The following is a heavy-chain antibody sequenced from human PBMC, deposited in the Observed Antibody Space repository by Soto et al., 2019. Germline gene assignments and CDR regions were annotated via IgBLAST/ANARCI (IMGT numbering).Heavy chain of an antibody. CDR2: ISGSGGST. CDR1: GFTFSNYA. CDR3: AKGSLLVVAAFPYKNFYYAMDV. Sequence: GGSLRLSCAASGFTFSNYAMSWVRQAPGKGLEWVSTISGSGGSTYYADSVRGRFTISRDNSKNTLFLQVNGLRAEDTAVFYCAKGSLLVVAAFPYKNFYYAMDVWGQGTTVTVSS. J-gene: IGHJ6*02. D-gene: IGHD2-15*01. V-gene: IGHV3-23*01.